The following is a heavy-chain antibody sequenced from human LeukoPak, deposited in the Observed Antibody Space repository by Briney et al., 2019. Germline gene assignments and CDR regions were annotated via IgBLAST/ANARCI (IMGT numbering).Heavy chain of an antibody. J-gene: IGHJ4*02. Sequence: GGSLRLSCAASGFTFSSYTMHWIRQAPGKGLEWVSSISGSNNYIYYADSVKGRFTISRDNAKDSLYLQMNSLRAEDTAVYYCARVSLGLADYWGQGTLVTVSS. CDR1: GFTFSSYT. V-gene: IGHV3-21*01. CDR3: ARVSLGLADY. CDR2: ISGSNNYI.